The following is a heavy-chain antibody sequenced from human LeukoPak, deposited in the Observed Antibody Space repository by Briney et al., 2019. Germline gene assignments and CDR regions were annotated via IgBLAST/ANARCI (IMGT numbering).Heavy chain of an antibody. CDR1: GFTFRSYS. Sequence: GGSLRLSCAASGFTFRSYSMNWVRQAPGKGLEWVSTISSSSTYIYYADSVKGRFTISRDNADNSVYLQMDSLRGDDTAVYYCARTLTNDWSYFDSWGQGTLVTVSS. CDR2: ISSSSTYI. J-gene: IGHJ4*02. D-gene: IGHD3-9*01. CDR3: ARTLTNDWSYFDS. V-gene: IGHV3-21*01.